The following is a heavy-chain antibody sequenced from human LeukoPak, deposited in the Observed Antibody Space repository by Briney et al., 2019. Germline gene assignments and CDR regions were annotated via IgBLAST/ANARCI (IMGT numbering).Heavy chain of an antibody. CDR1: GGTFSSYA. CDR3: ARAPKLNYYEGFDY. Sequence: ASVTVSFKASGGTFSSYAISWVRQAPGQGLEWMGGIVPIFGTANYAQKFLGRVTITADESTSTAYMELSSLRSEDTAVYYCARAPKLNYYEGFDYWGQGTLVTVSS. D-gene: IGHD3-22*01. V-gene: IGHV1-69*13. CDR2: IVPIFGTA. J-gene: IGHJ4*02.